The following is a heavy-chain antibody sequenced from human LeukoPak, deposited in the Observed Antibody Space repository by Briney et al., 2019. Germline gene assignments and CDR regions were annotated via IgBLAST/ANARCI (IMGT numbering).Heavy chain of an antibody. J-gene: IGHJ6*03. Sequence: SETLSLTCAVYGGSFSGYYWSWIRQPPGKGLEWIGEINHSGSTNYNPSLKSRVTISVDTSKNQFSLKLSSVTAADTAVYYCARDGGYSNPYYYYYYYMDVWGKGTTVTVSS. CDR2: INHSGST. CDR1: GGSFSGYY. D-gene: IGHD4-11*01. CDR3: ARDGGYSNPYYYYYYYMDV. V-gene: IGHV4-34*01.